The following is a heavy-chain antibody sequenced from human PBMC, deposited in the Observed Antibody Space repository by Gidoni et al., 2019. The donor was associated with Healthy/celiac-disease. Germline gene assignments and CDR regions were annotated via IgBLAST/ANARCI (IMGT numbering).Heavy chain of an antibody. D-gene: IGHD2-15*01. J-gene: IGHJ6*02. CDR3: ARVTSELLRRYYYGMDV. CDR1: GFTFRSYS. V-gene: IGHV3-48*02. Sequence: EVQLVESGGGLVQPGGSLRLSCAASGFTFRSYSMNWVRQAPGKGLEWVSYISSSSSTIYYADSVKGRFTISRDNAKNSLYLQMNSLRDEDTAVYYCARVTSELLRRYYYGMDVWGQGTTVTVSS. CDR2: ISSSSSTI.